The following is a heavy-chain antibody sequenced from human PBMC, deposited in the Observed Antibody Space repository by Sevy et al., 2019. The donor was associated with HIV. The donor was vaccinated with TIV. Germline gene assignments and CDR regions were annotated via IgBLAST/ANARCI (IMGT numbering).Heavy chain of an antibody. CDR1: GFTFGDYC. V-gene: IGHV3-49*04. Sequence: GESLRLSCTASGFTFGDYCMSWVRQAPGKGLEWVAFLKSDVYGGTVDHAASVRGRFVISRDDSKTIAYLQMNDLKTEETGVYYCTRWKAAQSIFDYWGQGALVTVS. J-gene: IGHJ4*02. CDR3: TRWKAAQSIFDY. CDR2: LKSDVYGGTV. D-gene: IGHD6-13*01.